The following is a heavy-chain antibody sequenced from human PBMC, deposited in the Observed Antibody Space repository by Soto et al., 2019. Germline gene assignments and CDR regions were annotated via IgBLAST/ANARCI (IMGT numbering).Heavy chain of an antibody. V-gene: IGHV3-9*01. D-gene: IGHD6-19*01. CDR2: ISWNSGSI. Sequence: EVQLVESGGGLVQPGRSLRLSCAASGFTFDDYAMHWVRQAPGKGLEWVSGISWNSGSIGYADSVKGRFTISRDNAQNSLYLQMNSRRAEDTALYYCAKDIEQWLVLALDSFDIWGQGTMVTFSS. J-gene: IGHJ3*02. CDR3: AKDIEQWLVLALDSFDI. CDR1: GFTFDDYA.